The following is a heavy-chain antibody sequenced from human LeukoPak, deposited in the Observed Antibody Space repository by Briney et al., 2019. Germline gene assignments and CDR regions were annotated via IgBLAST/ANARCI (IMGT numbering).Heavy chain of an antibody. CDR3: ARVLEKYTDRSGYDAFDT. D-gene: IGHD3-22*01. Sequence: EASVKVSCKASGYTFTSYFIHWVRQAPGQGLEWMGILNPSSGSTTYAQKFEGRVTMTRDTSTRTVYMELSSLRSDDTAVYYCARVLEKYTDRSGYDAFDTWGHGTMVTVSS. V-gene: IGHV1-46*01. CDR2: LNPSSGST. J-gene: IGHJ3*02. CDR1: GYTFTSYF.